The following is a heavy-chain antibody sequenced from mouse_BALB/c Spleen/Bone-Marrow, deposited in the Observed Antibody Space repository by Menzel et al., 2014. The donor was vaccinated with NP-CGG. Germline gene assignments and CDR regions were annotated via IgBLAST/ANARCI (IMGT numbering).Heavy chain of an antibody. V-gene: IGHV4-1*02. CDR3: ARMGHYGWFAY. D-gene: IGHD1-1*01. Sequence: EVQLQESGGGLVQPGGSLKLSCAASGFDFSSYWMSWVRQAPGKGLEWIGEINPDSNTINYTPSLKDKFIISRDNAKNTLYMQMGKVRSEDTALYYCARMGHYGWFAYWGQRTLVTVSA. CDR2: INPDSNTI. J-gene: IGHJ3*01. CDR1: GFDFSSYW.